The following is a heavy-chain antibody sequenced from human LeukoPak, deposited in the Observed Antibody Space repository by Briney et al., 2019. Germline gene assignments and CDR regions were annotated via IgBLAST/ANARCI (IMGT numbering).Heavy chain of an antibody. Sequence: GASVKVSCKASGGTFSSYAISWVRQAPGQGLEWMGGIIPIFGTANYAQKFQGRVTITADESTSTAYMELSSLRSEDTAVYYCARVVTMVPNHYYYMDVWGKGTTVTIS. CDR3: ARVVTMVPNHYYYMDV. J-gene: IGHJ6*03. D-gene: IGHD3-10*01. CDR1: GGTFSSYA. CDR2: IIPIFGTA. V-gene: IGHV1-69*13.